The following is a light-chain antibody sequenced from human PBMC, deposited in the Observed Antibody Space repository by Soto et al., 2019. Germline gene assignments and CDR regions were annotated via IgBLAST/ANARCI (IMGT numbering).Light chain of an antibody. V-gene: IGKV3-15*01. CDR2: CAS. J-gene: IGKJ1*01. Sequence: EIVMTQSPATLSVSPGERATLSCRASQRVGSNVAWYQQQPGQAPRLLIYCASTGATGIPARFSGSGSGTEFTLTISSLQSEDVAVSYCQQYNSWLRSFGQGTKVDI. CDR1: QRVGSN. CDR3: QQYNSWLRS.